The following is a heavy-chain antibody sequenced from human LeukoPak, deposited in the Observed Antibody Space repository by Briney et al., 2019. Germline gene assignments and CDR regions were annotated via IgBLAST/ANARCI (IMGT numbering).Heavy chain of an antibody. V-gene: IGHV1-2*06. CDR3: ARDSVPHYYDSSGYYGSTDNFDY. D-gene: IGHD3-22*01. CDR1: GYTFTGYY. CDR2: INPNSGGT. J-gene: IGHJ4*02. Sequence: ASVKVSCKASGYTFTGYYMHWVRQAPGQGLEWMGRINPNSGGTNYAQKFQGRVTMTRDTSISTAYMELSRLRSDDTAVYYCARDSVPHYYDSSGYYGSTDNFDYWGQGTLVTVSP.